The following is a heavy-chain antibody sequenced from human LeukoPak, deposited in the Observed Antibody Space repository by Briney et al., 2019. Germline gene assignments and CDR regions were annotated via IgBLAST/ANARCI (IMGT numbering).Heavy chain of an antibody. CDR2: IYYSGST. J-gene: IGHJ5*02. V-gene: IGHV4-59*12. CDR1: GASISSFY. Sequence: SETLSLTCTVSGASISSFYWSWLRQPPGKGLEWIGYIYYSGSTNYSPSLKSRVTISVDTSKNQFSLKLSSVTAADTAVYYCARGRPRIAARRNWFDPWGQGTLVTVSS. CDR3: ARGRPRIAARRNWFDP. D-gene: IGHD6-6*01.